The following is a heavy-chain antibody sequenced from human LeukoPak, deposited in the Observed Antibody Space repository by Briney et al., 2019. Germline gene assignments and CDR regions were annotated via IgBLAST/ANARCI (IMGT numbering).Heavy chain of an antibody. CDR2: INTNTGNP. V-gene: IGHV7-4-1*02. J-gene: IGHJ4*02. CDR1: GYTFTSYA. CDR3: ARVYWTPFGGVIDHTFDY. D-gene: IGHD3-16*02. Sequence: ASVKVSCKASGYTFTSYAMNWVRQAPGQGLEWMGWINTNTGNPTYAQGFTGRIVFSLDTSVSTAYLQISSLKAEDTAVYYCARVYWTPFGGVIDHTFDYWGQGTLVTVSS.